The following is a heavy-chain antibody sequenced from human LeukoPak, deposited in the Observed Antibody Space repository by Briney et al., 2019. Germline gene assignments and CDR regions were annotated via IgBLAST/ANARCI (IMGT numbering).Heavy chain of an antibody. V-gene: IGHV3-23*01. CDR2: ISGSGGST. Sequence: GGSLRLSCAASGFTFSSYAMSWVRQAPGKGLEWVSAISGSGGSTYYADSVKGRFSISRDNSKNTVDLQMNSLRVEDTAVYYCARDTLDIVLMVYAIEGYFDYWGQGTLVTVSS. D-gene: IGHD2-8*01. J-gene: IGHJ4*02. CDR3: ARDTLDIVLMVYAIEGYFDY. CDR1: GFTFSSYA.